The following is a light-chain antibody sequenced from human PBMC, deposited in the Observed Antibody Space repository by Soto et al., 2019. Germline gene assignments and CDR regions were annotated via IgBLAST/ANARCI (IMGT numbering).Light chain of an antibody. CDR1: CSDVGGYNY. CDR2: DVS. CDR3: SSYTSSSTLV. Sequence: QSALTQPASVSGSPGQSITISCTGTCSDVGGYNYVSWYQQHPGKTPKLMIYDVSNRSSGVSNRFSGSKSGNAASLTISGLEAEDEADYYCSSYTSSSTLVFGTGTKLTVL. V-gene: IGLV2-14*01. J-gene: IGLJ1*01.